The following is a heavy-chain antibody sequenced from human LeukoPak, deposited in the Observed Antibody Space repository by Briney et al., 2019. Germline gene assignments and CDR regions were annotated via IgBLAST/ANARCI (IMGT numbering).Heavy chain of an antibody. J-gene: IGHJ6*02. CDR1: GFTFSSYW. D-gene: IGHD1-26*01. Sequence: GGSLRLSCAASGFTFSSYWMSWVRQAPGKGQEWVANIKQDGSEKYYVDSVKGRFTISRDNAKNSLYLQMNSLRAEDTAVYYCARKLKWELPYYYYYGMDVWGQGTTVTVSS. CDR3: ARKLKWELPYYYYYGMDV. V-gene: IGHV3-7*01. CDR2: IKQDGSEK.